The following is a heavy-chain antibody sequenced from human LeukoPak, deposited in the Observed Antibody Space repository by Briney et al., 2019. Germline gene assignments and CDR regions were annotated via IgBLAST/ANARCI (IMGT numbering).Heavy chain of an antibody. D-gene: IGHD3-22*01. V-gene: IGHV4-31*03. CDR2: IYYTGST. J-gene: IGHJ4*02. CDR3: ARDSHSSGYYRYYFDY. Sequence: SETLSLTCTVSGGSISSDGFYWSWIRQHPGKGLELVGYIYYTGSTYYNPSLKSRVTISVDPSKNQFSLRLSSVSAADTAVYYCARDSHSSGYYRYYFDYWGQGTLVTVSS. CDR1: GGSISSDGFY.